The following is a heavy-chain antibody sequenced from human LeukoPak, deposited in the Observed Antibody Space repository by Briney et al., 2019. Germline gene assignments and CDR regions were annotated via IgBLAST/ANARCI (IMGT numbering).Heavy chain of an antibody. CDR1: GFTFSSYA. J-gene: IGHJ4*02. D-gene: IGHD6-19*01. CDR2: ISASGGST. CDR3: PRGSSGPDY. Sequence: GGPLRLSCAASGFTFSSYAMSWVRQAPGKGLERVSSISASGGSTYYADSVKGRFTISRDNSKNTLHLQMNSLRAEDTAVYYCPRGSSGPDYWGQGTLVTVSS. V-gene: IGHV3-23*01.